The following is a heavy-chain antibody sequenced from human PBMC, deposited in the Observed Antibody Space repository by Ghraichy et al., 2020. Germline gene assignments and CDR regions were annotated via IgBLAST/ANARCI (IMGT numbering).Heavy chain of an antibody. D-gene: IGHD2-8*01. CDR2: IKQDGSEK. J-gene: IGHJ5*02. V-gene: IGHV3-7*01. CDR3: VKGGTNFDT. Sequence: GGSLRLSCGGSRFIFNTCWISWVRQAPGEGLEWVANIKQDGSEKYYVDSVKGRFTISRDNARNSLSLQMNSLRVEDTAVFYCVKGGTNFDTWGQGTLVTVSS. CDR1: RFIFNTCW.